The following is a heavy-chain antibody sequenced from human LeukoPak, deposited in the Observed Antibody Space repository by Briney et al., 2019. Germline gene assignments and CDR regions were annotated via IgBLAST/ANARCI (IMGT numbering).Heavy chain of an antibody. CDR2: IYYSGST. Sequence: SETLSLTCTVSGGSISGSYYYWGWIRQPPGKGLEWIGSIYYSGSTYYNPSLKSRVTISVDTSKNQFSLKLSSVTAADTAVYYCARDLRPRVPAANDAFDIWGQGTMVTVSS. V-gene: IGHV4-39*07. CDR1: GGSISGSYYY. D-gene: IGHD2-2*01. CDR3: ARDLRPRVPAANDAFDI. J-gene: IGHJ3*02.